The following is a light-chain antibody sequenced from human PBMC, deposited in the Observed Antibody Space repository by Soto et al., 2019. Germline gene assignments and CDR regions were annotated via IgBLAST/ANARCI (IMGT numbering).Light chain of an antibody. CDR3: LLYFSPDRYT. J-gene: IGKJ2*01. V-gene: IGKV3-20*01. CDR2: GAS. CDR1: QSVTSSH. Sequence: EIVLTQTPGTLSLSPGERATLSCRASQSVTSSHLAWYQQKPGQAPRLLIYGASTRATGIQDRFSGSGSDTDFSLTIRRLDPEDFAMYYCLLYFSPDRYTFGPGTKVQIK.